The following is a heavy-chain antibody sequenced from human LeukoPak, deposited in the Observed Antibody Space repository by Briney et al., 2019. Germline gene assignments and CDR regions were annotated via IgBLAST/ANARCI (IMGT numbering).Heavy chain of an antibody. J-gene: IGHJ3*02. CDR2: TCYRSKWYI. CDR3: ARDTVVAGTRAFDI. CDR1: GDSVSTNSAA. Sequence: SQTLSLTCAISGDSVSTNSAAWNWIRQSPSRGLEWLGGTCYRSKWYIEYALSVKSRITVNPDTSKNQFSLQLNSVTPEDTAVYYCARDTVVAGTRAFDIWGQGTKVTVSS. V-gene: IGHV6-1*01. D-gene: IGHD6-19*01.